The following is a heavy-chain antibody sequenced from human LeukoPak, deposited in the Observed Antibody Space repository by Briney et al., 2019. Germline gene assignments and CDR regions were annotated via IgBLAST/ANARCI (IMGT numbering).Heavy chain of an antibody. CDR3: ARDAQWAFDF. CDR2: IRSSTTTI. J-gene: IGHJ3*01. CDR1: GFTFSSYS. D-gene: IGHD6-19*01. V-gene: IGHV3-48*02. Sequence: GGSLRLSCDASGFTFSSYSMNWVRQAPGKGRAWISYIRSSTTTIYYADSVKGRFTISTDNAKNSLYLQVSSLRDEDTAVYYCARDAQWAFDFWGQGTMATVSS.